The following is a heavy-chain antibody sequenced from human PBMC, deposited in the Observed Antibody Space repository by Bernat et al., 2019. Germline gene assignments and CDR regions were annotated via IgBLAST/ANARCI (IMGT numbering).Heavy chain of an antibody. Sequence: QVQLLQSGGEVKKPGASVKVSCKTSGYSFTSYGISWVRQALGQGLEWMGWISAYNGDTEYAQKLQGRVTMTTDTSTSTAYMELRSLRSDDTAVYYCAREPSIAVAGIHFDYWGQGTLVTVSS. J-gene: IGHJ4*02. CDR2: ISAYNGDT. V-gene: IGHV1-18*01. CDR3: AREPSIAVAGIHFDY. CDR1: GYSFTSYG. D-gene: IGHD6-19*01.